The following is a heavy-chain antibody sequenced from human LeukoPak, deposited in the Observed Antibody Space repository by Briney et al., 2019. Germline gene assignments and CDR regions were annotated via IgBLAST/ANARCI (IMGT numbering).Heavy chain of an antibody. Sequence: PSETLSLTCTVSGGSVSSGSYYWSWIRQPPGKGLEWIGYIYYSGSTNYNPSLKSRVTISVDMSKNQFSLKLSSVTAADTAVYYCARDSQSYYYDSSGYYYHDYYYGMDVWGQGTTVTVSS. J-gene: IGHJ6*02. CDR1: GGSVSSGSYY. D-gene: IGHD3-22*01. CDR2: IYYSGST. CDR3: ARDSQSYYYDSSGYYYHDYYYGMDV. V-gene: IGHV4-61*01.